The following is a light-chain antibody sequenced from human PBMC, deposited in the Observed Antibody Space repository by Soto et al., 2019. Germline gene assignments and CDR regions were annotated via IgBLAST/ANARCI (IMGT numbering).Light chain of an antibody. CDR2: DAS. V-gene: IGKV3-11*01. Sequence: EIVLTQSPATLSLSPGERATLSCRASQSVSSYLAWYQQKPGQAPRLLIHDASNRATGIPARFSGSGSGTDFTITISSLEPEDFAVYYCQQRSNWPQITFGGGTKVEIK. CDR1: QSVSSY. J-gene: IGKJ4*01. CDR3: QQRSNWPQIT.